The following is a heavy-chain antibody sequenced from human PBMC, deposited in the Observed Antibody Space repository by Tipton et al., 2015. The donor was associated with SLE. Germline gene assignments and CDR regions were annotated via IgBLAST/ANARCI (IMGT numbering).Heavy chain of an antibody. CDR1: GGSISGYY. CDR3: ARHAVPGPRFDYRRSWGIDA. Sequence: TLSLTCTVSGGSISGYYWSWLRQSPGKGLEWIGYIYYTGTTHFNPSLDSRATMSVDTSQNQFSLKVNSVTAADTAVYFCARHAVPGPRFDYRRSWGIDAWGQGMLVIVSS. J-gene: IGHJ5*02. D-gene: IGHD3-9*01. V-gene: IGHV4-59*08. CDR2: IYYTGTT.